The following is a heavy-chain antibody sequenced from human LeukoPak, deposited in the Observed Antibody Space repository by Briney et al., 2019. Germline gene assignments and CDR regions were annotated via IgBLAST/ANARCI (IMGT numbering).Heavy chain of an antibody. J-gene: IGHJ4*02. V-gene: IGHV3-11*01. CDR2: ISGSGNTI. CDR1: GFTFSDYY. CDR3: ARGPGRDY. Sequence: PGGSLRLSCAASGFTFSDYYMGWIRQAPGKGLEWVSYISGSGNTIYYADSVRGRFTISRDNAKNSLYLQLNSLSAEDTAVYYCARGPGRDYWGQGTLVTVSS.